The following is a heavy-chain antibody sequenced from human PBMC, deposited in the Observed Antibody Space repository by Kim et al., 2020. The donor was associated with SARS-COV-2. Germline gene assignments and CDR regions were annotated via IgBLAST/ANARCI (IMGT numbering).Heavy chain of an antibody. V-gene: IGHV4-31*02. D-gene: IGHD6-6*01. Sequence: YYNPSLKSRVTISVDTSKNQFSLKLSSVTAADTAVYYCARMGIAARGFDYWGQGTLVTVSS. CDR3: ARMGIAARGFDY. J-gene: IGHJ4*02.